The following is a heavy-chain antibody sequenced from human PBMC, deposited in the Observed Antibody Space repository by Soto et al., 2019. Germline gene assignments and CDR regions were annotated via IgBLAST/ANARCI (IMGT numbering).Heavy chain of an antibody. CDR2: IASNTGNT. CDR3: ARVGDDIWGPYLSGQY. J-gene: IGHJ4*02. D-gene: IGHD3-16*02. V-gene: IGHV1-18*04. CDR1: GYTFADYG. Sequence: QVQLIQSGPEVKRHGASVKLSCKASGYTFADYGIIWVRQAPGQGLEWVAWIASNTGNTDYARNLRGRVTVTTDTYTNTAFLDLRSLTSDDTAFYYCARVGDDIWGPYLSGQYWGQGTLVTVSS.